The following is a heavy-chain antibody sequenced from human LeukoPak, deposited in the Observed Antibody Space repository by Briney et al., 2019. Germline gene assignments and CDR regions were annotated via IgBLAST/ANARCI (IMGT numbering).Heavy chain of an antibody. D-gene: IGHD3-3*01. CDR1: GGTFSSYA. CDR2: IIPMLGTA. J-gene: IGHJ6*03. V-gene: IGHV1-69*10. CDR3: ARGADWQVLEYYYYYMDV. Sequence: ASVKVSCKASGGTFSSYAISWVRQAPGQGLEWMGGIIPMLGTANYAQKFQGRVTITADKSTTTAYMELRSLRSEDTAVYYCARGADWQVLEYYYYYMDVWGKGTTVTVS.